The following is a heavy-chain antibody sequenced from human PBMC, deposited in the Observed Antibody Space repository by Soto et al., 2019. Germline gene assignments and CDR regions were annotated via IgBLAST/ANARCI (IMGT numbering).Heavy chain of an antibody. J-gene: IGHJ6*02. V-gene: IGHV5-51*01. CDR3: ARLKGLFDSRDHIWEPHYNYGLDF. CDR1: GYSFTSYW. D-gene: IGHD3-22*01. CDR2: IYPGESDT. Sequence: GESLKISWKGSGYSFTSYWIGWVRQMTGKGLEWMGIIYPGESDTRYSPSFQGQVTISADKSISTAYLQWSSLKASDTAVYYCARLKGLFDSRDHIWEPHYNYGLDFWGQGTTVTFSS.